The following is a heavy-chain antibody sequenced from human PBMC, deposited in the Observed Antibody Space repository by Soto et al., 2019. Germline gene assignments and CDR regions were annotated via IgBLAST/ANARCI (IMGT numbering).Heavy chain of an antibody. J-gene: IGHJ4*02. CDR1: GGSISSGGYY. Sequence: TLSLTCTVSGGSISSGGYYWSWIRQHPGKDLEWIGYIYYSGSTYYNPSLKSRVTISVDTSKNQFSLKLSSVTAADTAVYYCARAGYDILTVHRGGYFDYWGQGPLVTVSS. V-gene: IGHV4-31*03. CDR2: IYYSGST. D-gene: IGHD3-9*01. CDR3: ARAGYDILTVHRGGYFDY.